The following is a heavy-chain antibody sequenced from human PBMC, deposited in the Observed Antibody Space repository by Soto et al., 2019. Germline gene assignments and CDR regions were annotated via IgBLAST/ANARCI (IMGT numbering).Heavy chain of an antibody. D-gene: IGHD3-10*01. CDR3: GVPGRAGL. CDR2: VYHNGNT. J-gene: IGHJ2*01. Sequence: QMQLQASGPGLVKPSETLSLTCTVSGGSIRSYFWSWIRQAPGKKLEWLGYVYHNGNTNYNPSLRSRLTLSVDTSNNRLSLNLKSVTAADADVYSCGVPGRAGLWGRGTLVTVAS. CDR1: GGSIRSYF. V-gene: IGHV4-59*01.